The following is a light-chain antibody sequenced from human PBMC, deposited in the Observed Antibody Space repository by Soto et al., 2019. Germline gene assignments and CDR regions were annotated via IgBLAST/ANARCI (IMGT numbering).Light chain of an antibody. V-gene: IGKV1-39*01. CDR1: QSISSY. CDR2: AAS. J-gene: IGKJ5*01. Sequence: DLQMTQSPSSLSASVGDRVTITSRARQSISSYLNWYQQKQGKAPKLLIYAASSLQSGVRSRFSGSGSRTDFTVTISTLQPEDLATYYWQQSYCTPITFGQGTRLVLK. CDR3: QQSYCTPIT.